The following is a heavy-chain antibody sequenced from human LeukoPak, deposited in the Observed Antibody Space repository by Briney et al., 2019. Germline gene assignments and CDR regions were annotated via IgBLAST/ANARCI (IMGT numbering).Heavy chain of an antibody. J-gene: IGHJ3*02. V-gene: IGHV3-30-3*01. D-gene: IGHD2-15*01. Sequence: PGGSLRLSCAASGFTFGTFAMHWVRQAPGEGLEWVAVMSYDGSNKYYADSVKGRFTISSDNSKNTLYLQMNSLRSEDTAVYYCARGHGGIVVVVRDAFDIWGQGTMVIVSS. CDR1: GFTFGTFA. CDR2: MSYDGSNK. CDR3: ARGHGGIVVVVRDAFDI.